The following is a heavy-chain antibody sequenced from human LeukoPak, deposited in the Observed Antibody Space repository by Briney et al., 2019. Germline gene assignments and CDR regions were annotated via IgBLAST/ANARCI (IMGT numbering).Heavy chain of an antibody. CDR2: ISSRSSTI. CDR1: GFTFSSYS. V-gene: IGHV3-48*04. J-gene: IGHJ4*02. D-gene: IGHD3-22*01. Sequence: PGGSLRLSCAASGFTFSSYSMNWVRQAPGKGLEWVSYISSRSSTIYYADSVKGRFTISRDNAKNSLYLQMNSLRAEDTAVYYCASTWTYYYDGSGYSYFDYWGQGTLVTVSS. CDR3: ASTWTYYYDGSGYSYFDY.